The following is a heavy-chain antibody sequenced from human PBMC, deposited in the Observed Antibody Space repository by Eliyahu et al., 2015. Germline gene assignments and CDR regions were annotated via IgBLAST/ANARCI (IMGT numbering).Heavy chain of an antibody. V-gene: IGHV3-48*01. J-gene: IGHJ4*02. D-gene: IGHD6-19*01. CDR2: ISSSSSTI. Sequence: EVQLVEXGGGLVQPGGXLRLSCAASGXXXXSYSMNWVRQAPGKGLEWVSYISSSSSTIYYADSVKGRFTISRDNAKNSLFLQMNSLRAEDTAVYYCARDRVGGWPYYFDYWGQGTLVTVSS. CDR1: GXXXXSYS. CDR3: ARDRVGGWPYYFDY.